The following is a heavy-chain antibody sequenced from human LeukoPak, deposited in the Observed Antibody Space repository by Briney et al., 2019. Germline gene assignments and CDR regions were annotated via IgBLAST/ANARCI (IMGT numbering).Heavy chain of an antibody. Sequence: GGSVRLFCTASGFIFDDLAMMWVGQARGQGLEGVGFLRNKAYDGTTEYDASVKGRFNISRDKDEGIAYLQMNSLRRDDTAVYYCARGPIHLEVHNGMAVGGQGPTL. CDR3: ARGPIHLEVHNGMAV. V-gene: IGHV3-49*04. CDR1: GFIFDDLA. CDR2: LRNKAYDGTT. D-gene: IGHD5-24*01. J-gene: IGHJ6*02.